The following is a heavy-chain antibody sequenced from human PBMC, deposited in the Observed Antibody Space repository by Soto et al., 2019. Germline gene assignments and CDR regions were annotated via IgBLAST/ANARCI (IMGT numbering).Heavy chain of an antibody. Sequence: SVKVSCKASGFTFTSSAVQWVRQARGQRLEWIGWIVVGSGNTNYAQKFQERVTITRDMSTSTAYMELSSLRSEDTAVYYCASHYYDSSGYPPDGMDVWGQGTTVTVSS. CDR1: GFTFTSSA. J-gene: IGHJ6*02. D-gene: IGHD3-22*01. V-gene: IGHV1-58*01. CDR3: ASHYYDSSGYPPDGMDV. CDR2: IVVGSGNT.